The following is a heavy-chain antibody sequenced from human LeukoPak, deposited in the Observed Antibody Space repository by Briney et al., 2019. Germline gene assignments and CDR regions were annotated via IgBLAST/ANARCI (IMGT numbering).Heavy chain of an antibody. J-gene: IGHJ4*02. CDR1: GGTFSSYA. D-gene: IGHD3-3*01. Sequence: ASVKVSCKASGGTFSSYAISWVRQAPGQGLEWMGGIIPIFGTANYAQKFQGRVTITTDESTSTAYMELSSLRSEDTAVYYCASEANYDFWSGSYFDYWGQGTLVTVSS. V-gene: IGHV1-69*05. CDR3: ASEANYDFWSGSYFDY. CDR2: IIPIFGTA.